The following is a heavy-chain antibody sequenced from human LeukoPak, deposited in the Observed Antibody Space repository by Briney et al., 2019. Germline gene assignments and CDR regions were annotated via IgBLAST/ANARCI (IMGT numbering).Heavy chain of an antibody. J-gene: IGHJ5*02. D-gene: IGHD6-13*01. Sequence: ASVKVSCKASGYTFTGYYMHWVRQAPGQGLEWMGWINPNSGGTNYAQKFQGRVTMTRDTSISTAYMELSRLRSDDTAVYYCARRRVGIAAAGTPLNRFDPWGQGTLVTVSS. CDR3: ARRRVGIAAAGTPLNRFDP. CDR2: INPNSGGT. CDR1: GYTFTGYY. V-gene: IGHV1-2*02.